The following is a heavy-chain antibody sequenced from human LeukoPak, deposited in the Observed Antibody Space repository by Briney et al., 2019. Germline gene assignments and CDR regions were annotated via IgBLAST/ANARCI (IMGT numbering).Heavy chain of an antibody. CDR2: IKSKTDGGTT. D-gene: IGHD3-22*01. CDR3: TTGADYYDSSGYYYIADY. Sequence: GGSLRLSCAASGFTFSNAWMSWVRQAPGKGLEWVGRIKSKTDGGTTDYAAPVKGRFTISRDDSKNTLYLQMNSLKTEDTAVYYCTTGADYYDSSGYYYIADYWGQGTLVTVSS. CDR1: GFTFSNAW. J-gene: IGHJ4*02. V-gene: IGHV3-15*01.